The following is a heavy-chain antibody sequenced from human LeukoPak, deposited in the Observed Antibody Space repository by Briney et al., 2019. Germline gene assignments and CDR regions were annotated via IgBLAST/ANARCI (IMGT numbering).Heavy chain of an antibody. Sequence: GASVKVSCKASGYTFTCYYMHWVRQAPGQGLEWMGWINPNSGGTNYAQKFQGWVTMTRDTSISTAYMELSRLRSDDTAVYYCARDAPLYSSSWDAFDIWGQGTMVTVSS. J-gene: IGHJ3*02. V-gene: IGHV1-2*04. D-gene: IGHD6-13*01. CDR3: ARDAPLYSSSWDAFDI. CDR1: GYTFTCYY. CDR2: INPNSGGT.